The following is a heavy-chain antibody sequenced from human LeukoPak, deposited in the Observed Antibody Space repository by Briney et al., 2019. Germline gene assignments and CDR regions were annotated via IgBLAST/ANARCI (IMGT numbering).Heavy chain of an antibody. CDR1: GGSFSIYY. CDR3: ASAYSGYAEFDY. D-gene: IGHD5-12*01. V-gene: IGHV4-4*07. J-gene: IGHJ4*02. Sequence: PSETLSLTCTVSGGSFSIYYWGWIRQPAGKGLEYIGRIYTSGSTNYNPSLKSRVTMSVDTSKNQFSLKLSSVTAADTAVYYCASAYSGYAEFDYWGQGTLVTVSS. CDR2: IYTSGST.